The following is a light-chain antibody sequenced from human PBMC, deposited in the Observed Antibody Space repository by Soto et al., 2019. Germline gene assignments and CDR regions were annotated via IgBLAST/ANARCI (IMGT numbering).Light chain of an antibody. CDR1: QSVSSY. J-gene: IGKJ4*01. CDR2: DAS. V-gene: IGKV3-20*01. Sequence: EIVMTQSPATLSLSPGERATLSCRASQSVSSYLAWYQQKPGQAPRLLIYDASNRATGIPARFSGSGSGTDLTLNISRLEPEDFPVYYCKQYGSSPLTFGGGTKVDIK. CDR3: KQYGSSPLT.